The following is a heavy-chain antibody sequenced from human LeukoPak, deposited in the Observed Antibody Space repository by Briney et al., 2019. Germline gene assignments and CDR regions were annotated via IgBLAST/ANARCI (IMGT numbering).Heavy chain of an antibody. Sequence: PGGSLRLSCAASGFTFSNAWMSWVRQAPGKGLEWVGRIKSKTDGGTTDYAAPVKGRFTISRDDSKDTLYLQMNSLKTEDTAVYYCTTTAMARRTDYWGQGTLVTVSS. CDR1: GFTFSNAW. J-gene: IGHJ4*02. CDR3: TTTAMARRTDY. D-gene: IGHD5-18*01. CDR2: IKSKTDGGTT. V-gene: IGHV3-15*01.